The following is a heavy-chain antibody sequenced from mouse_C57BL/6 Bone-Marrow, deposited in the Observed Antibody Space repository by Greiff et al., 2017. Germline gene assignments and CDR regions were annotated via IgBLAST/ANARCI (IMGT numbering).Heavy chain of an antibody. D-gene: IGHD2-10*01. J-gene: IGHJ1*03. CDR3: AGVLPTNWYFDV. CDR2: ITHSGET. Sequence: KLQESGPGLVKPSQSLFLTCSITGFPITSGYYWIWIRQSPGKPLEWMGYITHSGETFYNPSLQSPISITREKSKNQFFLQLNSVTTEDTAMYYCAGVLPTNWYFDVWGTGTTVTVSS. V-gene: IGHV12-3*01. CDR1: GFPITSGYY.